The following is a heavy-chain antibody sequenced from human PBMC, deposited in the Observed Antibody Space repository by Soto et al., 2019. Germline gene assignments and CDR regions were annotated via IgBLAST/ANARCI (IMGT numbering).Heavy chain of an antibody. CDR3: ARDTDYGDNTRPDQNWFDP. J-gene: IGHJ5*02. D-gene: IGHD4-17*01. CDR1: GYTFTSYA. V-gene: IGHV1-3*01. Sequence: ASVKVSCKASGYTFTSYAMHWVRQAPGQRLEWMGWINAGNGNTKYSQKFQGRVTITRDTSAGTAYMELSSLRSEDTAVYYCARDTDYGDNTRPDQNWFDPWGQGTLVTVSS. CDR2: INAGNGNT.